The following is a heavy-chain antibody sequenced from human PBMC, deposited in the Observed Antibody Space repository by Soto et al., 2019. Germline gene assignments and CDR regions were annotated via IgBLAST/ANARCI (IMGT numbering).Heavy chain of an antibody. Sequence: PXESLKTYXQGSEYSLTSYWVIWVRQMPGKGLDGMGRIDPSDSYTNYSPSFQGHVTISADKSISTAYLQWSSLKASDTAMYYCARQRHNSLLNIDSYYYGMDVWGQGTTVTVSS. CDR1: EYSLTSYW. CDR2: IDPSDSYT. J-gene: IGHJ6*02. D-gene: IGHD2-21*02. CDR3: ARQRHNSLLNIDSYYYGMDV. V-gene: IGHV5-10-1*01.